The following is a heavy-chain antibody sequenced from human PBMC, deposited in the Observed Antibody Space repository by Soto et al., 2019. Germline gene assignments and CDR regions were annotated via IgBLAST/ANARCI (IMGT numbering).Heavy chain of an antibody. CDR2: ISDSGGST. CDR1: RFTFSSYA. D-gene: IGHD5-18*01. J-gene: IGHJ4*02. Sequence: GGSLRLSCAASRFTFSSYAMNWVRQAPGKGLEWVSGISDSGGSTYYADSGKGRFTVSRDNSKNTLYLQMNSLRAEDTAIYYCAKHNRGGYSYGSFDYWGQGTLVTVSS. CDR3: AKHNRGGYSYGSFDY. V-gene: IGHV3-23*01.